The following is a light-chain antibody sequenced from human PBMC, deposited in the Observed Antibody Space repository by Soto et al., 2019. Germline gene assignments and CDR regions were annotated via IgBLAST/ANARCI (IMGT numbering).Light chain of an antibody. Sequence: EIVLTQSPGTLSLSPGERATLSCRASQSVTSNYLAWYQQKPGQAPRLLIFGASSRATGIPDKFSGSGSGRDFPLTISRLEPDDFAVYYCQRYGGPSWTFGQGTRGEIK. CDR1: QSVTSNY. CDR2: GAS. J-gene: IGKJ1*01. CDR3: QRYGGPSWT. V-gene: IGKV3-20*01.